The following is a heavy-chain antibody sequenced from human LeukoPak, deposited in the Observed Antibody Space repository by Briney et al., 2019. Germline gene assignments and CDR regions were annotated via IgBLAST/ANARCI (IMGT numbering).Heavy chain of an antibody. CDR2: ISSSGST. J-gene: IGHJ5*02. CDR1: GDSISSGDYY. V-gene: IGHV4-61*02. D-gene: IGHD2-15*01. Sequence: PSQTLSLTCTVSGDSISSGDYYWSWIRQPAGKGLEWIGRISSSGSTNYNPSLKSRVTISVDTSKNQFSLKLSSVTAADTAVYYCARGYCSGGSCYSPWGQGTLVTVSS. CDR3: ARGYCSGGSCYSP.